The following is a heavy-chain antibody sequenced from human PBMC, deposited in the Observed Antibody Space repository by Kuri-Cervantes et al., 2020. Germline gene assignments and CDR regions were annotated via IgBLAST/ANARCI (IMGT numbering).Heavy chain of an antibody. CDR1: GFTFSRYG. CDR3: YGDYRDY. CDR2: IRYDGSNK. J-gene: IGHJ4*02. V-gene: IGHV3-30*02. Sequence: GESLKISCAASGFTFSRYGMHWVRQAPGKGLEWVAFIRYDGSNKYYADSVKGRFTISRDNFKDTVYLQMNSLRAEDSAVYYCYGDYRDYWGQGTLVTVSS. D-gene: IGHD4-17*01.